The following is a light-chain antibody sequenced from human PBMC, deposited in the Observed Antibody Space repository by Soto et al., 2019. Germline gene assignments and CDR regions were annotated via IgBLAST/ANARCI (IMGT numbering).Light chain of an antibody. V-gene: IGKV1-39*01. J-gene: IGKJ1*01. CDR3: QQSYNGRT. CDR2: AAS. Sequence: DIQMTQSPSSLSASVGDRVTITCRARQSISSYLNWYQQKPGKAPKLLIYAASSLQSGVPSRFSGSGSGTDFTLTISSLQPEDSAIYYCQQSYNGRTFGQGTKVEIK. CDR1: QSISSY.